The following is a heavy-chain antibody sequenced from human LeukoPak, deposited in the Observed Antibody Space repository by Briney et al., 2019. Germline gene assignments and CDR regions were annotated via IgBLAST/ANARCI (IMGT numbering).Heavy chain of an antibody. D-gene: IGHD1-26*01. Sequence: GGSLRLSCAASGFTSSSYAMSWVRQAPGKGLEWVSAISGSGGSTYYADSVKGRFTISRDNSKNTLYLQMNSLRAEDTAVYYCAKDLVGATSYYYGMDVWGQGTTVTVSS. CDR2: ISGSGGST. J-gene: IGHJ6*02. CDR3: AKDLVGATSYYYGMDV. V-gene: IGHV3-23*01. CDR1: GFTSSSYA.